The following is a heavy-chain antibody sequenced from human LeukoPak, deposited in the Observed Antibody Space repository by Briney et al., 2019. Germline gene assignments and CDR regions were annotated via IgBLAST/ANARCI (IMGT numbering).Heavy chain of an antibody. CDR2: IGVGGTT. Sequence: TGGSLRLSCTASGFTFSSLAMSWVRQAPGKGLEWVSIIGVGGTTVLADSVKGRFTISRDNSRNTLYLQMNSLRAEDTAVYYCARGRYGSGNYYFDYWGQGALVTVSS. J-gene: IGHJ4*02. CDR3: ARGRYGSGNYYFDY. CDR1: GFTFSSLA. V-gene: IGHV3-23*01. D-gene: IGHD3-10*01.